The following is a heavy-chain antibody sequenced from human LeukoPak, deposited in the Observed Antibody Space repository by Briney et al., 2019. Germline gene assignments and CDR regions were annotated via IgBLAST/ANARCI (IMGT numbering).Heavy chain of an antibody. J-gene: IGHJ3*02. D-gene: IGHD3-16*01. CDR2: IDPSDSYT. CDR1: GYSFTNYW. V-gene: IGHV5-10-1*01. Sequence: HGESLKISCQGSGYSFTNYWISWVRQMPGKGLEWMGMIDPSDSYTNYSPSFQGHLTISADKSISTAYLQWSSLKASDTAMYYCARALRITFGGGRGAFDNWGQGTMVTVSS. CDR3: ARALRITFGGGRGAFDN.